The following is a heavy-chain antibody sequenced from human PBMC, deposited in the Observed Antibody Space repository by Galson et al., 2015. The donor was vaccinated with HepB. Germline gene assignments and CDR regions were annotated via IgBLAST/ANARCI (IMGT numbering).Heavy chain of an antibody. CDR2: IIPVVGMT. CDR1: GGTFSNYA. D-gene: IGHD2-2*02. CDR3: ARLGTANCYTGCWFDP. V-gene: IGHV1-69*04. Sequence: SVKVSCKASGGTFSNYAISWVRQAPGQGLEWMGRIIPVVGMTNYAQKFQGRVTISADKSTSTAYMELSGLRSEDTAVYYCARLGTANCYTGCWFDPWGQGTLLTVSS. J-gene: IGHJ5*02.